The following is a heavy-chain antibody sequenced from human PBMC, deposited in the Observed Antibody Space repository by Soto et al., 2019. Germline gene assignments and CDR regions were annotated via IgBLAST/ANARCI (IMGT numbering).Heavy chain of an antibody. D-gene: IGHD1-26*01. V-gene: IGHV4-61*03. CDR3: AREDMSGTYYFDS. CDR2: IYHSGIT. J-gene: IGHJ4*02. Sequence: QVQLQESGPGVVRSSETLSLTCAVFGGSVSSETHFWSWIRQPPGTGLEWIGYIYHSGITNSNPSLKGRLTISVDKSTNHFSLSLASVTAADTAIYYCAREDMSGTYYFDSWGQGTRVTVSS. CDR1: GGSVSSETHF.